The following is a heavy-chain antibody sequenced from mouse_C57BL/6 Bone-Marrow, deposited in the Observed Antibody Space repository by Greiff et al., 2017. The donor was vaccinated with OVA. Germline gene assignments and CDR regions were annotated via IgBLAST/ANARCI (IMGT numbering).Heavy chain of an antibody. CDR1: GYTFTSYG. CDR2: IYPRSGNT. V-gene: IGHV1-81*01. Sequence: QVQLKESGAELARPGASVKLSCKASGYTFTSYGISWVKQRTGQGLEWIGEIYPRSGNTYYNEKFKGKATLTADKSSSTAYMELRSLTSEDSAVYFCARRYGNYGNYFDYWGQGTTLTVSS. D-gene: IGHD2-10*02. J-gene: IGHJ2*01. CDR3: ARRYGNYGNYFDY.